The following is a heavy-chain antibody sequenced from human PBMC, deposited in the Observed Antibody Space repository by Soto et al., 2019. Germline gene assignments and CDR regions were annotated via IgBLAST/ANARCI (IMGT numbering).Heavy chain of an antibody. CDR2: INPSSGGT. V-gene: IGHV1-2*04. J-gene: IGHJ5*02. Sequence: GASVKVSCKASGYTFTTYYIHWVRQAPGRGLEWMGWINPSSGGTNYAQRFQGWVTMTRDTSISTAYMELNRLKSDDTAVYYCARVLDPSIDPRLSWFDPWGQGTPVTVSS. CDR1: GYTFTTYY. D-gene: IGHD6-6*01. CDR3: ARVLDPSIDPRLSWFDP.